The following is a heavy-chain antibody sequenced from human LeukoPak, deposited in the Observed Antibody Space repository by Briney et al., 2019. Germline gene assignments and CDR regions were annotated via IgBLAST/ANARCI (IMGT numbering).Heavy chain of an antibody. Sequence: GGSLRLSCAASGFTFSSYGMHWVRQAPGKGLEWVAVISYDGSNKYYADSMKGRFTISRDNSKNTLYLQMNSLRAEDTAVYYCATLGVPSTGSFDYWGQGTLVTVSS. CDR3: ATLGVPSTGSFDY. CDR1: GFTFSSYG. D-gene: IGHD3-9*01. J-gene: IGHJ4*02. CDR2: ISYDGSNK. V-gene: IGHV3-30*03.